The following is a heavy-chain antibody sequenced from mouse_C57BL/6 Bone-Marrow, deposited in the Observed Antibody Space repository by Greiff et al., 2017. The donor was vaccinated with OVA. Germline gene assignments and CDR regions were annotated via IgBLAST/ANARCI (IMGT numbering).Heavy chain of an antibody. CDR1: GYTFTNYW. J-gene: IGHJ4*01. CDR3: AREGYGDYYAMDY. V-gene: IGHV1-63*01. Sequence: QVQLKQSGAELVRPGTSVKMSCKASGYTFTNYWIGWAKQRPGHGLEWIGDIYPGGGYTNYNEKFKGKATLTADKSSSTAYMQFSSLTSEDSAIYYCAREGYGDYYAMDYWGQGTSVTVSS. D-gene: IGHD2-14*01. CDR2: IYPGGGYT.